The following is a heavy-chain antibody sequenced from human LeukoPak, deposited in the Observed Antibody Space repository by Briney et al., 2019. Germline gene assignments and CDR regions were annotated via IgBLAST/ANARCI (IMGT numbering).Heavy chain of an antibody. CDR3: ARDQGGFDTRWFDP. CDR1: GFTFSSYS. D-gene: IGHD5-12*01. Sequence: GGSLRLSCAASGFTFSSYSMNWVRQAPGKGLEWVSSISSSSSSYIYYADSVKGRFTISRDNAKNSLYLQMNSLRAEDTAVYYCARDQGGFDTRWFDPWGQGTLVTVSS. CDR2: ISSSSSSYI. J-gene: IGHJ5*02. V-gene: IGHV3-21*01.